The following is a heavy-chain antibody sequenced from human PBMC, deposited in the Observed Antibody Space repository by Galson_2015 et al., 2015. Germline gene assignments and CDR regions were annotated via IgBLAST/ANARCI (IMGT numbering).Heavy chain of an antibody. Sequence: GYTFSNYHIHWVRQAPGQGLEWMGLVTPGSGATSYAEKFQGRVIMTGDMSTTTAFLELSSLRSDDTALYYCARETSATGYGDHWGQGTLVTVSS. V-gene: IGHV1-46*01. CDR1: GYTFSNYH. D-gene: IGHD5-12*01. J-gene: IGHJ4*02. CDR3: ARETSATGYGDH. CDR2: VTPGSGAT.